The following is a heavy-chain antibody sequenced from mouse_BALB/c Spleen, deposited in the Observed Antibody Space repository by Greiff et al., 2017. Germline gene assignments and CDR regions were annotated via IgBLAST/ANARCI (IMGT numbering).Heavy chain of an antibody. D-gene: IGHD2-1*01. J-gene: IGHJ3*01. CDR3: ARGAYGNYVAY. CDR1: GFTFSSYA. V-gene: IGHV5-9-4*01. Sequence: EVKVVESGGGLVKPGGSLKLSCAASGFTFSSYAMSWVRQSPEKRLEWVAEISSGGSYTYYPDTVTGRFTISRDNAKNTLYLEMSSLRSEDTAMYYCARGAYGNYVAYWGQGTLVTVSA. CDR2: ISSGGSYT.